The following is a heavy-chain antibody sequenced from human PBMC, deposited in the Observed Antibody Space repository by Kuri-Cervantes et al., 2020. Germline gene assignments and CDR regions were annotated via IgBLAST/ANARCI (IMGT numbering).Heavy chain of an antibody. CDR3: ARGHHDYIWGSYGIDY. D-gene: IGHD3-16*01. Sequence: GGSLRLSCAASGFTFSSYGMHWVRQAPGKGLEWVAVIRYDGSNKYYADSVKGRFTISRDNSKNTLYLQMNSLRAEDTAVYYCARGHHDYIWGSYGIDYWGQGTLVTVSS. CDR2: IRYDGSNK. CDR1: GFTFSSYG. J-gene: IGHJ4*02. V-gene: IGHV3-33*01.